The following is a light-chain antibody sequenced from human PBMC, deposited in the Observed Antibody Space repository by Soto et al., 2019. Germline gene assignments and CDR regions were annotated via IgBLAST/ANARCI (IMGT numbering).Light chain of an antibody. CDR3: QQPYSTVRT. CDR2: AAS. J-gene: IGKJ1*01. V-gene: IGKV1-39*01. CDR1: QYISPY. Sequence: IQMTHSPIYISASVGDRVRITCRASQYISPYLNWYQQKPGRAPKLLIYAASNLQSGVPSRFSGSGSGTEFTLTISSLQSEDFATYYCQQPYSTVRTFGQGTKVDIK.